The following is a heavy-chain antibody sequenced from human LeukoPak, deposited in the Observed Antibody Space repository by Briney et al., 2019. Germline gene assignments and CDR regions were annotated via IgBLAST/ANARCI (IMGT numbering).Heavy chain of an antibody. CDR1: GYTFTSYY. D-gene: IGHD7-27*01. Sequence: ASVKVSCKASGYTFTSYYMHWVRQAPGQGLEWMGIINPSGGSTSYAQKFQGRVTMTRDMSTSTVYMELSSLRSEDTAVYYCARGPWGSLGYYYYYYMDVWGKGTTVTVSS. CDR3: ARGPWGSLGYYYYYYMDV. CDR2: INPSGGST. V-gene: IGHV1-46*01. J-gene: IGHJ6*03.